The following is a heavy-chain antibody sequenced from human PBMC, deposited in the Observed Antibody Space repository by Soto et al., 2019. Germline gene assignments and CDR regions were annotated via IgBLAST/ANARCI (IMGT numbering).Heavy chain of an antibody. CDR1: GGTFSCYA. CDR2: IIPIFGTA. J-gene: IGHJ4*02. V-gene: IGHV1-69*13. CDR3: ASASYYYDSSGYYYLDY. D-gene: IGHD3-22*01. Sequence: SVKVSCKASGGTFSCYAISWVRQAPGQGLEWMGGIIPIFGTANYAQKFQGRVTITADESTSTAYMELSSLRSEDTAVYYCASASYYYDSSGYYYLDYWGQGTLVTVSS.